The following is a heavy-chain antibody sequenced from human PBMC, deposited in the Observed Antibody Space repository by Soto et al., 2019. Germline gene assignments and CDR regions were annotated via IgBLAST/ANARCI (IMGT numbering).Heavy chain of an antibody. D-gene: IGHD3-16*01. Sequence: QVQLVQSGAEVKNPGASVKVSCKASGYTFTRYGIGWARQAPGQGLEWMGWINTYNCNTNYAQNVQGRVTLTTDTPTTTSYKEPTSLRSKNTATYYCAVADVYVTPSPQDAWGQGTTVIVSS. CDR2: INTYNCNT. CDR1: GYTFTRYG. CDR3: AVADVYVTPSPQDA. J-gene: IGHJ6*02. V-gene: IGHV1-18*01.